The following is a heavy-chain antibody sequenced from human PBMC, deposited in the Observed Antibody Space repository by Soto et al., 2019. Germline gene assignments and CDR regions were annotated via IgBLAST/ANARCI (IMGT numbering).Heavy chain of an antibody. CDR3: AKVGGFGSGKYFDY. Sequence: EVRLLESGGGLVQPGGSLRLSCATSGFTFSDYAMYWVRQAPGKGLEWVSGIRGSGGSRYYADSGKGRFTISRENSKNAGYLQMNSRRAEDTAVYHCAKVGGFGSGKYFDYWGQGTLVTVPS. CDR1: GFTFSDYA. V-gene: IGHV3-23*01. J-gene: IGHJ4*02. CDR2: IRGSGGSR. D-gene: IGHD3-10*01.